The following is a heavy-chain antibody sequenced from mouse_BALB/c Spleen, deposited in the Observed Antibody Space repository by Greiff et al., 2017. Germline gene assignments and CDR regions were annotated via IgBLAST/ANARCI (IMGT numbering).Heavy chain of an antibody. Sequence: EVQRVESGAELVKPGASVKLSCTASGFNIKDTYMHWVKQRPEQGLEWIGRIDPANGNTKYDPKFQGKATITADTSSNTAYLQLSSLTSEDTAVYYCARGGIYYDYDDAMDYWGQGTSVTVSS. CDR2: IDPANGNT. J-gene: IGHJ4*01. D-gene: IGHD2-4*01. CDR3: ARGGIYYDYDDAMDY. CDR1: GFNIKDTY. V-gene: IGHV14-3*02.